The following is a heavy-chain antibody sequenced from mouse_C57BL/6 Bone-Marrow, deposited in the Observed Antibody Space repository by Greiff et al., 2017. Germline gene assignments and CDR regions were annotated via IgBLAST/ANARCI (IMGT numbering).Heavy chain of an antibody. Sequence: QVQLQQSGAELVRPGTSVKVSCKASGYAFTNYLIEWVKQRPGQGLEWIGVINPGSGGTNYNEKFKGKATLTADKSSSTAYMQLSSLTSEYSAVYFCAREVYYDYDDDAMDYWGQGTSVTVSS. CDR3: AREVYYDYDDDAMDY. J-gene: IGHJ4*01. D-gene: IGHD2-4*01. V-gene: IGHV1-54*01. CDR1: GYAFTNYL. CDR2: INPGSGGT.